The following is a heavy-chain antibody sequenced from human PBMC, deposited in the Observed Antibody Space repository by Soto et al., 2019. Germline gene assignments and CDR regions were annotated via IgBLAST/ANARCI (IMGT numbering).Heavy chain of an antibody. J-gene: IGHJ5*02. CDR3: ARGGIVLDHHNWFDP. Sequence: ASVKVSCKASGYTFTSYGISWVRQAPGQGLEWMGWISAYNGNTNYAQKLQGRVTMTTDTSTSTAYMELRSLRSDDTAVYYCARGGIVLDHHNWFDPWGQGTLVTVSS. V-gene: IGHV1-18*01. D-gene: IGHD2-8*01. CDR1: GYTFTSYG. CDR2: ISAYNGNT.